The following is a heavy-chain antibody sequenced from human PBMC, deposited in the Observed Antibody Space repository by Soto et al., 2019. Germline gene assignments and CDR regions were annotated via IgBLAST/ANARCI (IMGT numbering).Heavy chain of an antibody. D-gene: IGHD4-17*01. CDR1: GFTFSSYA. CDR3: ARDRATVTIWFDY. V-gene: IGHV3-30-3*01. J-gene: IGHJ4*02. Sequence: QVQLVESGGGVVQPGRSLRLSCAASGFTFSSYAMRWVRQAPGKGLEWVAVISYDGSNKYYADSVKGRFTISRDNSKNTLYLQMNSLRAEDTAVYYCARDRATVTIWFDYWGQRTLVTVSS. CDR2: ISYDGSNK.